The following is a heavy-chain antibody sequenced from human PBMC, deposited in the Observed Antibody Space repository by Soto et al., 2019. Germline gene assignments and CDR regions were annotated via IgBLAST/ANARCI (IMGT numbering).Heavy chain of an antibody. Sequence: PSETLSLTCTVSGYSINSDDYWGWIRQPPGKGLEWIASIYHSVSTFYNPSLKSRVTISVDTSKNQFSLKLSSVTAADTAVYYCARVSGVGYYYGMDVWGQGTTVTVSS. CDR1: GYSINSDDY. V-gene: IGHV4-38-2*02. CDR2: IYHSVST. D-gene: IGHD1-26*01. CDR3: ARVSGVGYYYGMDV. J-gene: IGHJ6*02.